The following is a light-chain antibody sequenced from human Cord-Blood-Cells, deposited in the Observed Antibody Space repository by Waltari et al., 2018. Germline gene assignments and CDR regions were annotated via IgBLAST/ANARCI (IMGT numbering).Light chain of an antibody. CDR2: GAS. J-gene: IGKJ1*01. Sequence: ELVMTQSPATLSVSPGERATLSCRASQSVSSNLAWYQQKPGQAPRLLIYGASTRATGIPARFSGSVSGTEFTLTISSLQSEGFAVYYCQQYNNWPPWTFGQGTKVEIK. V-gene: IGKV3-15*01. CDR1: QSVSSN. CDR3: QQYNNWPPWT.